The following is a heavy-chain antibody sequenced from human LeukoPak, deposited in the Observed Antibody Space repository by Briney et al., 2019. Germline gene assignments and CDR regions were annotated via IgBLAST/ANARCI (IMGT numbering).Heavy chain of an antibody. Sequence: GGSLRLSCAGSGFTFSRFSMIWVRQAPGKGLEWVASISSGSHHKYHADSVKGRFTVSRDNDKNSLFLQMNSLRAEDTALYYCAARLTADSYEASDIWGQGTMVTVSS. CDR2: ISSGSHHK. D-gene: IGHD6-13*01. J-gene: IGHJ3*02. CDR1: GFTFSRFS. CDR3: AARLTADSYEASDI. V-gene: IGHV3-21*06.